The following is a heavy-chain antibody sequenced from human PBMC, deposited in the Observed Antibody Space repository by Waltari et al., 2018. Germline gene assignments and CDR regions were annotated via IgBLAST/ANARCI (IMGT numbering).Heavy chain of an antibody. V-gene: IGHV3-33*01. Sequence: QVQLVESGGGVVQPGRSLRLSCAASGFTFSSYGMHCVRQAPGKGLEWVAVIWYDGSNKYYADSVKGRFTISRDNSKNTLYLQMNSLRAEDTAVHYCARGSTVSHAFDIWGQGTMVTVSS. CDR2: IWYDGSNK. CDR1: GFTFSSYG. CDR3: ARGSTVSHAFDI. D-gene: IGHD4-17*01. J-gene: IGHJ3*02.